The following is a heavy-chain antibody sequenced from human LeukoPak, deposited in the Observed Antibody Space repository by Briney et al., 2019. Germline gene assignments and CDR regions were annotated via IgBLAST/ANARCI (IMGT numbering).Heavy chain of an antibody. J-gene: IGHJ6*03. CDR2: IYTSGST. D-gene: IGHD6-19*01. Sequence: SETLSLTCTVSGGSISSGSYYWSWIRQPAGKGLEWIGRIYTSGSTNYNPSLKSRVTISVDTSKNPFSLKLSSVTAADTAVYYCASGGSSGWYIYYMDVWGKGTTVTVSS. V-gene: IGHV4-61*02. CDR3: ASGGSSGWYIYYMDV. CDR1: GGSISSGSYY.